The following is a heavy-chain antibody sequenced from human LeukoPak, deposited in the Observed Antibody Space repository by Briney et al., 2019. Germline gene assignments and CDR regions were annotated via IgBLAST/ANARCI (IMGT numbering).Heavy chain of an antibody. V-gene: IGHV3-7*05. CDR1: GFTFSSHW. D-gene: IGHD4-11*01. CDR3: ARDSTMTTVLYYYYYGMDV. Sequence: GGSLRLSCAASGFTFSSHWMSWVRQALGKGLEWVANIKQDGSEKYYVDSVKGRFTISRDNAKNSLYLQMNSLRAEDTAVYYCARDSTMTTVLYYYYYGMDVWGQGTTVTVSS. J-gene: IGHJ6*02. CDR2: IKQDGSEK.